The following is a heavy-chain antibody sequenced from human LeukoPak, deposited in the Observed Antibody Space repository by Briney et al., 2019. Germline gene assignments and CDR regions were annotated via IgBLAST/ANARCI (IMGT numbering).Heavy chain of an antibody. CDR1: GFNFGSYS. CDR2: ISADSATT. D-gene: IGHD3-10*01. J-gene: IGHJ4*02. CDR3: ARKSASGIYPLDH. Sequence: GGSLRLSCAASGFNFGSYSMTWVRQAPGKGLEWVSVISADSATTFYADSVKGRFTISRDNAKNTVFLQMSSLRAEDTAVYYCARKSASGIYPLDHWGQGTLATVPS. V-gene: IGHV3-23*01.